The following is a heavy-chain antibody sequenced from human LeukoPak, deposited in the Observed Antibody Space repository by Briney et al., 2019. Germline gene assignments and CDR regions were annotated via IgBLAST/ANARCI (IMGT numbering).Heavy chain of an antibody. J-gene: IGHJ6*02. CDR2: IYHSGST. CDR3: ARGNPSGSYYYYGMDV. CDR1: GGSISSSNW. D-gene: IGHD5-12*01. Sequence: PSGTLSLTCAVSGGSISSSNWWCWVRQPPGKGLEWIGEIYHSGSTNYNPSLKSRVTISVDKSKNQFSQKLSSVTAADTAVYYCARGNPSGSYYYYGMDVWGQGTTVTVSS. V-gene: IGHV4-4*02.